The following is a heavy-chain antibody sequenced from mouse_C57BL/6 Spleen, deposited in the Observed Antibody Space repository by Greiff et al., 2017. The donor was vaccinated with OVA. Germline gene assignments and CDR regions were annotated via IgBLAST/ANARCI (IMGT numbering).Heavy chain of an antibody. J-gene: IGHJ2*01. D-gene: IGHD1-1*01. CDR3: ERFTTVVAKGFDY. Sequence: VQLQQSGPVLVKPGASVKMSCKASGYTFTDYYMNWVKQSHGKSLEWIGVINPYNGGTSYNQKFKGKATLTVDKSSSTAYMELNSLTSEDSAVYYCERFTTVVAKGFDYWGQGTTLTDTS. V-gene: IGHV1-19*01. CDR2: INPYNGGT. CDR1: GYTFTDYY.